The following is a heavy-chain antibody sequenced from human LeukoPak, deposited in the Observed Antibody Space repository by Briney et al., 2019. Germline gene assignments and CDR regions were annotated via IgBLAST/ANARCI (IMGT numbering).Heavy chain of an antibody. J-gene: IGHJ4*02. D-gene: IGHD1-26*01. Sequence: SETLSLTCTVSGGSISSSSYYWGWIRQPPGKGLQWIGSIYYSGTTYYNPSLKSRVTMSVDTSKNQFSLKLSSVTAADTAVYYCARQIVSGSYEYNYWGQGTLVTVSS. V-gene: IGHV4-39*01. CDR2: IYYSGTT. CDR1: GGSISSSSYY. CDR3: ARQIVSGSYEYNY.